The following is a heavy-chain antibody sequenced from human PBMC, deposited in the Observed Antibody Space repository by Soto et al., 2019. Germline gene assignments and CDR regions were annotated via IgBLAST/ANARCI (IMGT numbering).Heavy chain of an antibody. Sequence: QITLKESGPTLVKPTQTLTLTCTFSGFSLSTSALGVGWIRQPPGKALEWLALIYWDDDKRYSPALKSRLTITKDKSKTQVVLTIPHIDPVDTAKYYCAHRGRGRHQTPTGYYFDYWGQGTLVTVSS. CDR2: IYWDDDK. CDR3: AHRGRGRHQTPTGYYFDY. D-gene: IGHD3-10*01. V-gene: IGHV2-5*02. J-gene: IGHJ4*02. CDR1: GFSLSTSALG.